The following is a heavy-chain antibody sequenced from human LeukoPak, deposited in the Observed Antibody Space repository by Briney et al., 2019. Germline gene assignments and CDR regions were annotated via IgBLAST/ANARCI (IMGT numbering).Heavy chain of an antibody. D-gene: IGHD5-12*01. Sequence: SVKASRKASGVTFSSYAISGVRQAPGQGLEWMGGIIPIFGTANYAQKFQGRVTITADASTSTAYMELSSLRSEDTAVYYCARGGYSGYPFTSWGQGTLVTVSS. J-gene: IGHJ5*02. V-gene: IGHV1-69*13. CDR3: ARGGYSGYPFTS. CDR2: IIPIFGTA. CDR1: GVTFSSYA.